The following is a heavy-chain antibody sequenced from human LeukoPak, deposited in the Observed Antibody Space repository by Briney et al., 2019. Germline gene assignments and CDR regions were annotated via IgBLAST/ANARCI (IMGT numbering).Heavy chain of an antibody. CDR1: GGSISSGSYY. Sequence: SQTLSLTCTVSGGSISSGSYYWSWIRQPAGKGLEWIGRIYTSGSTNYNPSLKSRVTISVDTSKNQFSLKLSSVTAADTAVYYCARDHKGYSYGPKTQSYWYFDLWGRGTLATVSS. CDR3: ARDHKGYSYGPKTQSYWYFDL. J-gene: IGHJ2*01. D-gene: IGHD5-18*01. V-gene: IGHV4-61*02. CDR2: IYTSGST.